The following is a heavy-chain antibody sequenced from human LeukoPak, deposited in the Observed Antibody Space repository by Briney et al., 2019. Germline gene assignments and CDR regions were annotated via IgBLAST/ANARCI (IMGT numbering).Heavy chain of an antibody. CDR1: GFTFSSYA. D-gene: IGHD1-26*01. CDR3: AREGATLRPFDY. J-gene: IGHJ4*02. V-gene: IGHV3-64*01. Sequence: GGSLRLSCAASGFTFSSYAMHWVRQAPGKGLEYVSAISSNGGSTYYANSVKGRFTISRDNSKNTLYLQMGSLRAEDMAVYYCAREGATLRPFDYWGQGTLVTASS. CDR2: ISSNGGST.